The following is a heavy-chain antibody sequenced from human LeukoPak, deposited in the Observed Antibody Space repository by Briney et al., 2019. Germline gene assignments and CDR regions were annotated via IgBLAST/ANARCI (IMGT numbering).Heavy chain of an antibody. V-gene: IGHV3-30*02. CDR1: GFTFSSYG. CDR3: AKDQREDYYDSSGFLDY. D-gene: IGHD3-22*01. J-gene: IGHJ4*02. CDR2: IRYDGSNK. Sequence: PGGSLRLSCAASGFTFSSYGMHWVRQAPGKGLEWVAFIRYDGSNKYYADSVKGRFTISRDNSKNMLYLQMNSLRAEDTAVYYCAKDQREDYYDSSGFLDYWGQGTLVTVSS.